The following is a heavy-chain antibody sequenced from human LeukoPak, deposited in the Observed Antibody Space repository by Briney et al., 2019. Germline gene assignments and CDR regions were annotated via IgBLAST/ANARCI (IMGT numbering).Heavy chain of an antibody. J-gene: IGHJ4*02. V-gene: IGHV3-23*01. D-gene: IGHD3-10*01. CDR2: ISGSGGST. CDR1: GFTFSSYS. Sequence: GGSLRLSCAASGFTFSSYSMNWVRQAPGKGLEWVSAISGSGGSTYYADSVKGRFTISRDNSKNTLYLQMSSLRAGDTAVYYCAKDPITMVRGVSDYWGQGTLVTVSS. CDR3: AKDPITMVRGVSDY.